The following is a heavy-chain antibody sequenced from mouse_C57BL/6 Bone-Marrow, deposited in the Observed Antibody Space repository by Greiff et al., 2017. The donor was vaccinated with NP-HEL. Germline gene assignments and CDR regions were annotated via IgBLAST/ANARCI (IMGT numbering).Heavy chain of an antibody. Sequence: VQLQQSGPELVKPGASVKLSCKASGYTFTSYGINWVKQRPGQGLEWIGWIYPRDGSTKYNEKFKGKATLTVDTSSSTAYMQLHSLTSEDSAGYLGARCGYDYDDYFDYWGQGTTLTVSS. CDR2: IYPRDGST. CDR1: GYTFTSYG. CDR3: ARCGYDYDDYFDY. J-gene: IGHJ2*01. D-gene: IGHD2-4*01. V-gene: IGHV1-85*01.